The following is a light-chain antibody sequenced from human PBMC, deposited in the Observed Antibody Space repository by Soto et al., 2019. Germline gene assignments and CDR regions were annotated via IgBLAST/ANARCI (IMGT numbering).Light chain of an antibody. CDR1: QSVGRNF. CDR3: HQYATSPLN. V-gene: IGKV3-20*01. J-gene: IGKJ4*01. CDR2: DAS. Sequence: EIVLTQSPGTLSLSPGERATLSCRASQSVGRNFLGWYQQRPGQAPRLLIYDASKRATGIPDRFSGTASGTDFTLTISRLEPEDFAVYYCHQYATSPLNFGGGTNVEIK.